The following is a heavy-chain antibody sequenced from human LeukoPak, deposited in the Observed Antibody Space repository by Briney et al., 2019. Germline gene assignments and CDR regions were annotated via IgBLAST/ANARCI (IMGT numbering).Heavy chain of an antibody. D-gene: IGHD6-19*01. V-gene: IGHV3-33*01. J-gene: IGHJ4*02. Sequence: GGSLRLSCAPSGFTSSSYGMRWVRPAPGKGRGWVAVIWYDGSNKYYADSEKGRFNISRDKSKNTLYLQMNSLRAEDTAVYYCARGSRSGWEVDYWGQGTLVTVSS. CDR1: GFTSSSYG. CDR3: ARGSRSGWEVDY. CDR2: IWYDGSNK.